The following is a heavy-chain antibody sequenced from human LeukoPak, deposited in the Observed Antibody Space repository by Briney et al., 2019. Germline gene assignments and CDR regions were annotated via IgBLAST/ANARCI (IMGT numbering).Heavy chain of an antibody. J-gene: IGHJ4*02. D-gene: IGHD3-10*01. CDR3: ARGSYSGATICYFFDY. CDR1: GYSITSGFY. CDR2: IYHSGTT. Sequence: SETLSLTCDVSGYSITSGFYWGWIRQPPGKGLEWIGSIYHSGTTYYNPSLKSRVTISVDTSKKQFSLKVNSVTATDTAVYYCARGSYSGATICYFFDYWGQGTLVTVSS. V-gene: IGHV4-38-2*01.